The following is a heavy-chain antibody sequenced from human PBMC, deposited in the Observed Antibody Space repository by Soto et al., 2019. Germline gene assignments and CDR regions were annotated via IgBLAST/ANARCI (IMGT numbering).Heavy chain of an antibody. CDR3: ARIMRYSYGLYYYYYGMDV. V-gene: IGHV5-51*01. CDR1: GYSFTSYW. D-gene: IGHD5-18*01. J-gene: IGHJ6*02. CDR2: IYPGDSDT. Sequence: GESLKISCKGSGYSFTSYWIGWVRQMPGKGLEWMGIIYPGDSDTRYSPSFQGQVTISADKSISTAYLQWSSLKASDTAMYYCARIMRYSYGLYYYYYGMDVWGQGTTVTV.